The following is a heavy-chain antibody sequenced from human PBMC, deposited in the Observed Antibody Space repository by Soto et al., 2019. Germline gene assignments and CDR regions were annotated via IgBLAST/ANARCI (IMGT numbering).Heavy chain of an antibody. CDR2: ISGSGSYI. D-gene: IGHD6-19*01. Sequence: GGSLRLSCAASGFTFSSYSMNWVRQAPGKGLEWVSTISGSGSYIYYADSVKGRFTISRDNAKNSLYLQMNSLRAEDTAVYYCARRDAVAGTDYWGQGTLVTVSS. CDR3: ARRDAVAGTDY. V-gene: IGHV3-21*01. CDR1: GFTFSSYS. J-gene: IGHJ4*02.